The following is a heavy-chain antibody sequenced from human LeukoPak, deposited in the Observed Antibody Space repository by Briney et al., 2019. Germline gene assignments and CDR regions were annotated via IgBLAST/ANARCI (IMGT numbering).Heavy chain of an antibody. CDR1: GYTFTSYY. CDR3: ARDQLNEMAFGY. D-gene: IGHD5-24*01. V-gene: IGHV1-46*01. Sequence: ASVKVSCKASGYTFTSYYVHWVRQAPGQGLEWMGIINPSGGSTSYAQKFQGRVSMTRDTSTSTVYMELSSLRSEDTAVYYCARDQLNEMAFGYWGQGTLVTASS. J-gene: IGHJ4*02. CDR2: INPSGGST.